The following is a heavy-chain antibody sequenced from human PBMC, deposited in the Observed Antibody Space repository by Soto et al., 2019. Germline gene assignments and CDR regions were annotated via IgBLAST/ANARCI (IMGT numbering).Heavy chain of an antibody. D-gene: IGHD2-15*01. CDR2: INWNGGST. J-gene: IGHJ5*02. CDR1: GFTFDDYG. CDR3: AREIHSRYFSGGSCSMYNWFDP. Sequence: EVQLVESGGGVVRPGGSLRLSCAASGFTFDDYGMSWVRQAPGKGLEWVSGINWNGGSTGYADSVKGRFTISRDNAKNSLYLQMNSLRGEDTALYHCAREIHSRYFSGGSCSMYNWFDPWGQGTLVTVSS. V-gene: IGHV3-20*01.